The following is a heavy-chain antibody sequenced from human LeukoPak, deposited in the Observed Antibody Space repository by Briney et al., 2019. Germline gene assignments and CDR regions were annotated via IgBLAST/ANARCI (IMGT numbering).Heavy chain of an antibody. D-gene: IGHD2/OR15-2a*01. J-gene: IGHJ3*02. CDR3: ARTFYDLSLAFDI. CDR1: GYTFTGYY. Sequence: ASVNVSCKASGYTFTGYYILWVRQAPGQGLEWMGWISPNSGGTNYAQNFQGRVTMTGDTSTTTAYMELSRLRSDDTAAYYCARTFYDLSLAFDIWGQGTMVTVSS. CDR2: ISPNSGGT. V-gene: IGHV1-2*02.